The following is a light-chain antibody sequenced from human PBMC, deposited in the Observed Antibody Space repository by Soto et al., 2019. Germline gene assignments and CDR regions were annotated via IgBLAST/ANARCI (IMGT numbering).Light chain of an antibody. CDR1: SSDIGGYNY. J-gene: IGLJ2*01. CDR3: SSYGASSTL. V-gene: IGLV2-14*03. Sequence: QSALTQPASVSGSPGQSITISCTGSSSDIGGYNYVSWYQQHPGKAPKLLIYDVSYRPSGISDRFSGSNSGNTASLTISGLQPDDEADYYCSSYGASSTLFGGGTKLTVL. CDR2: DVS.